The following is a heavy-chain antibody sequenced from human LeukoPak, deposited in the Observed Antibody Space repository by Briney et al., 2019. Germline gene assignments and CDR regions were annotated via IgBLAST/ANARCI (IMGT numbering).Heavy chain of an antibody. D-gene: IGHD1-26*01. V-gene: IGHV3-30*03. CDR2: ISYDGNDK. CDR1: GFTLSSYW. CDR3: ARVWESYSFDY. Sequence: GGSLRLSCAASGFTLSSYWMHWVRQAPGKGLEWVAFISYDGNDKGYVDSGKGRFTVSRDNSKNTLYLQMNSLRVEDAAVYYCARVWESYSFDYWGQGTLVTVSS. J-gene: IGHJ4*02.